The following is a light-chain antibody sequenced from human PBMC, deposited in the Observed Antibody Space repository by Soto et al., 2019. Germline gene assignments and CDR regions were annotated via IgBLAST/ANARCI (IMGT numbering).Light chain of an antibody. V-gene: IGKV1-39*01. J-gene: IGKJ1*01. CDR3: QQSYSTPKT. Sequence: DIQMTQSPSSLSASVGDRVTITCRASQSISSYLNWYQQKPGKAPKLLIYAASSLQSGVPSRFSGSGPGTDFTRTISSLQPEDFATCYCQQSYSTPKTFGQGTKVEIK. CDR2: AAS. CDR1: QSISSY.